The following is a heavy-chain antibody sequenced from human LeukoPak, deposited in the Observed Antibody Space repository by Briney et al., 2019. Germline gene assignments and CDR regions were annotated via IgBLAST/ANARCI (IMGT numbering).Heavy chain of an antibody. D-gene: IGHD3-10*01. CDR3: AKIGDAGLGSHDY. V-gene: IGHV4-61*09. J-gene: IGHJ4*02. CDR2: IYHSGST. CDR1: GGSISSGSYY. Sequence: SETLSLTCTVSGGSISSGSYYWSWIRQPAGKGLEWIGEIYHSGSTNYNPSLKSRVTISLDTSKAQFSLKLRSVTAADTAVYYCAKIGDAGLGSHDYWGQGTLVTISS.